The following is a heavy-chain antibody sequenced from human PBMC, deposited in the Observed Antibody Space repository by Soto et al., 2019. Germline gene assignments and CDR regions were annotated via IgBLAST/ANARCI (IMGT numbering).Heavy chain of an antibody. CDR2: ISSNGGTT. V-gene: IGHV3-64*01. J-gene: IGHJ5*02. D-gene: IGHD5-12*01. CDR3: GEYSGDGIWS. CDR1: GFTFSSYS. Sequence: EVQLVESGGGLVQPGGSLRLSCAASGFTFSSYSMHWVRQAPGKGLEYVSAISSNGGTTSYANSVKGRFTISRDNSKNMLYLQMGSLRAEDMAVYYCGEYSGDGIWSWGQGTLVTVSS.